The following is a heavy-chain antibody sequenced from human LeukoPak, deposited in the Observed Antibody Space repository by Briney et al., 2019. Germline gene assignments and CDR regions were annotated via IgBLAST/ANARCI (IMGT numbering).Heavy chain of an antibody. D-gene: IGHD3-10*01. Sequence: GGPLRLSCTASGFTFSSYAMRWVRQAPGKGLQWVSTISGSGVSTSYADSVKGRFTISRDNSKNTLYLQMNTLRAEDTAVYYCAKVDGSGRYFDYWGQGTLVTVSS. J-gene: IGHJ4*02. CDR2: ISGSGVST. V-gene: IGHV3-23*01. CDR1: GFTFSSYA. CDR3: AKVDGSGRYFDY.